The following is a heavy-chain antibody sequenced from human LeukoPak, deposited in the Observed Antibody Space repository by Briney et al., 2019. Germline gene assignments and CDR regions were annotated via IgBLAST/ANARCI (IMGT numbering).Heavy chain of an antibody. Sequence: GGSLRLYCAASGFTFSSYAMHWVRQAPGKGLEWVAVISYDGSNKYYADSVKGRFTISRDNSKNTLYLQMNSLRAEGTAVYYCARDAHFNDFHAGMDVWGQGTTVTVSS. CDR2: ISYDGSNK. CDR3: ARDAHFNDFHAGMDV. CDR1: GFTFSSYA. J-gene: IGHJ6*02. V-gene: IGHV3-30-3*01. D-gene: IGHD3-3*01.